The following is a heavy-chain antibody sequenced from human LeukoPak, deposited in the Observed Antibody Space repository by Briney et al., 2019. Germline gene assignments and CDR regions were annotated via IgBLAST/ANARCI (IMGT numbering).Heavy chain of an antibody. CDR2: IIPIFDTA. D-gene: IGHD2-2*02. CDR1: GGTFSSYA. Sequence: ASVKVSCKASGGTFSSYAISWVRQAPGQGLEWMGGIIPIFDTANYAQKFQGRVTITTDESTSTAYMELSSLRSEDTAVYYCARVRIVVVPAAIQHDYYYYYMDVWGKGTTVTVSS. CDR3: ARVRIVVVPAAIQHDYYYYYMDV. J-gene: IGHJ6*03. V-gene: IGHV1-69*05.